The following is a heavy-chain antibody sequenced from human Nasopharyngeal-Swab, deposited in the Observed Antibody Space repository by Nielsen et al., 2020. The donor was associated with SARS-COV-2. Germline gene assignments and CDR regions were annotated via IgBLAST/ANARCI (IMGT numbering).Heavy chain of an antibody. J-gene: IGHJ4*02. CDR2: VTRSGDST. V-gene: IGHV3-64*02. CDR1: GFTFNSYG. CDR3: ARGGLGITGITNEFDF. D-gene: IGHD1-7*01. Sequence: GESLKISCVASGFTFNSYGMYWVRRAPGKGLEYVSGVTRSGDSTSYGASVQGRFTISRDNSQNTVHLQMGSLRPEDEAVYYCARGGLGITGITNEFDFWGQGTLVTVSS.